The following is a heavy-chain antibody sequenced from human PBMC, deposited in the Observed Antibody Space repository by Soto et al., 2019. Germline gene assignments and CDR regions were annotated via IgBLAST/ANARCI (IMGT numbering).Heavy chain of an antibody. J-gene: IGHJ3*02. CDR1: GGTFSSYT. CDR2: IIPILGLA. Sequence: QVQLVQSGAEVKKPGSSVKVSCKASGGTFSSYTISWVRQAPGQGLEWMGRIIPILGLANYAQRFQGRVTITADKSTSTSYMEQRIHRSEETAVYYCARASRLGYCSSSSCYDALEIWGQGTTVTVSS. D-gene: IGHD2-2*01. V-gene: IGHV1-69*02. CDR3: ARASRLGYCSSSSCYDALEI.